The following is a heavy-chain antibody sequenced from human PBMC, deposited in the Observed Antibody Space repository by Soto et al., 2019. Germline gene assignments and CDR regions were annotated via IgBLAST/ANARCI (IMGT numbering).Heavy chain of an antibody. CDR1: GFSLTTSGVG. D-gene: IGHD3-3*01. CDR3: AHRVLRTVFGLVTTTAIYFDF. Sequence: QITLNESGPTVVRPTETLTLTCRFSGFSLTTSGVGVGWIRQSPGKAPERLALIYWDDDTRYSASLKSRLTITKDTSQNQVVLTVSDLDPTDTATYYCAHRVLRTVFGLVTTTAIYFDFWGQGTPVAVSS. CDR2: IYWDDDT. J-gene: IGHJ4*02. V-gene: IGHV2-5*02.